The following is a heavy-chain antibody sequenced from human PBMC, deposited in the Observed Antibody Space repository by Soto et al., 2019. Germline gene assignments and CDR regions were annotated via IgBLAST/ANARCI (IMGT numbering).Heavy chain of an antibody. CDR2: IYYSGST. J-gene: IGHJ6*02. V-gene: IGHV4-39*01. CDR1: GGSISSYY. D-gene: IGHD1-7*01. Sequence: SETLSLTCTVPGGSISSYYWSWIRQPPGKGLEWIGSIYYSGSTYYNPSLKSRVTISVDTSKNQFSLKLSSVTAADTAVYYCARQTNWNYGYYYGMDVWGQGTTVTVSS. CDR3: ARQTNWNYGYYYGMDV.